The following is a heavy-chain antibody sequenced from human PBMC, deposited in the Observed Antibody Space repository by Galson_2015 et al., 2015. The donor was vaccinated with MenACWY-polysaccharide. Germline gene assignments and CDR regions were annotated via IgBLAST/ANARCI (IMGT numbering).Heavy chain of an antibody. D-gene: IGHD3-3*01. CDR1: GFTFSSYA. Sequence: SLRLSCAASGFTFSSYAMSWVRQAPGKGPEWVSAISGSGGSTYYADSVKGRFTISRDNSKNTLYLQMNSLRAEDTAVYYCAKKGADFWSGYYDYYYGMDVWGQGTTVTVSS. CDR2: ISGSGGST. CDR3: AKKGADFWSGYYDYYYGMDV. V-gene: IGHV3-23*01. J-gene: IGHJ6*02.